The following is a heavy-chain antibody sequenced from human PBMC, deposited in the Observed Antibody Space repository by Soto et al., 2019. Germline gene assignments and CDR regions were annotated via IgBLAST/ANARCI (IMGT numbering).Heavy chain of an antibody. CDR1: GGSISSSSYY. V-gene: IGHV4-39*01. J-gene: IGHJ6*02. CDR2: IYYSGST. D-gene: IGHD3-3*01. Sequence: SETLSLTCTVSGGSISSSSYYWGWIRQPPGKGLEWIGSIYYSGSTYYNPSLKSRVTISVDTSKNQFSLKLSSVTAADTAVYYCARHSAPGAILARRYQYYRMDVWGQGTTVTVSS. CDR3: ARHSAPGAILARRYQYYRMDV.